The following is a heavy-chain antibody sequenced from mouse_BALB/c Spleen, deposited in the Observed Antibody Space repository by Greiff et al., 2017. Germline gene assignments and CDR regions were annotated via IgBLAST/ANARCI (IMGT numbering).Heavy chain of an antibody. CDR1: GFTFSSYA. CDR2: ISSGGST. J-gene: IGHJ3*01. D-gene: IGHD1-2*01. V-gene: IGHV5-6-5*01. Sequence: EVQVVESGGGLVKPGGSLKLSCAASGFTFSSYAMSWVRQTPEKRLEWVASISSGGSTYYPDSVKGRFTISRDNARNILYLQMSSLRSEDTAMYYCARGANSLLRLAWFAYWGQGTLVTVSA. CDR3: ARGANSLLRLAWFAY.